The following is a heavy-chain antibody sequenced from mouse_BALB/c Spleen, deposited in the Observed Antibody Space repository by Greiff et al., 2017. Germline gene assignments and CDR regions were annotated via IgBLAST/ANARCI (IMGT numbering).Heavy chain of an antibody. Sequence: QVQLQQPGAELVKPGASVKLSCKASGYTFTSYWMHWVKQRPGQGLEWIGEINPSNGRTNYNEKFKSKATLTVDKSSSTAYMQLSSLTSEDSAVYYCTIWDGYYEGYAMDYWGQGTSVTVSS. V-gene: IGHV1S81*02. D-gene: IGHD2-3*01. CDR1: GYTFTSYW. J-gene: IGHJ4*01. CDR3: TIWDGYYEGYAMDY. CDR2: INPSNGRT.